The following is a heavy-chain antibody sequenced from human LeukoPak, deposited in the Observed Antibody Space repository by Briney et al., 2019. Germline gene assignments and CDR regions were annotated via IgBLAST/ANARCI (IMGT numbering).Heavy chain of an antibody. Sequence: ASVKVSCKASGYTFTSYGISWVRQAPGQGLEWMGWISAYNGNTNYAQKLQGRVTVTTDTSTSTAYMELRSLRSDDTAVYYCARDDYYDSSGYGVYWGQGTLVTVSS. J-gene: IGHJ4*02. CDR3: ARDDYYDSSGYGVY. CDR1: GYTFTSYG. CDR2: ISAYNGNT. D-gene: IGHD3-22*01. V-gene: IGHV1-18*01.